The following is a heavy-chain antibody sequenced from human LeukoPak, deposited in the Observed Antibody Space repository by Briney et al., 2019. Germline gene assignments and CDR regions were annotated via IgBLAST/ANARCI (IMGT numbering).Heavy chain of an antibody. CDR3: AKGKDGDFNFDY. J-gene: IGHJ4*02. CDR2: IWYDGSNK. V-gene: IGHV3-33*06. CDR1: GFTFSSYG. Sequence: GGSLRLSCAASGFTFSSYGMHWVRQAPGKGLEWVAVIWYDGSNKYYADSVKGRFTISRDNSENTLYLQMNSLRAEDTAVYYCAKGKDGDFNFDYWGQGTLATVSS. D-gene: IGHD4-17*01.